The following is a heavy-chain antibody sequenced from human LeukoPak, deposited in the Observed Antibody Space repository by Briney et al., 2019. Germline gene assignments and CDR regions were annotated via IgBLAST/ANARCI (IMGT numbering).Heavy chain of an antibody. D-gene: IGHD3-16*01. J-gene: IGHJ2*01. V-gene: IGHV3-30*02. Sequence: GGSLRLSCAASGFTFSSYGMHWVRQAPGKGREWGAFIRYDGSNKYYAYSVKGRFTISRDNSKNTVYLQMNSLRAEDTAVYYCAKFAGLWYFDLWGRGTLVTVSS. CDR2: IRYDGSNK. CDR1: GFTFSSYG. CDR3: AKFAGLWYFDL.